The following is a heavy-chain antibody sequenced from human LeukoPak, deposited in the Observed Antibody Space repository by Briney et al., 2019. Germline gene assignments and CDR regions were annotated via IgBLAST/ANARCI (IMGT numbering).Heavy chain of an antibody. J-gene: IGHJ4*02. V-gene: IGHV4-61*02. Sequence: SETLSLTCTVSGGSISSGDYYWSWIRQPAGKGLEWIGRIYTSGSTNYNPSLKSRVTISVDTSKNQFSLKLSSVTAADTAVYYCASYSSSWYYFDYWGQGTLVTVSS. CDR1: GGSISSGDYY. CDR2: IYTSGST. D-gene: IGHD6-13*01. CDR3: ASYSSSWYYFDY.